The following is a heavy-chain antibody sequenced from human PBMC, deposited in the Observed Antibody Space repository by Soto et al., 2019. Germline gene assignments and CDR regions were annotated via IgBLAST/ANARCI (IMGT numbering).Heavy chain of an antibody. CDR3: AKVFYYYDSSGYYYFDY. CDR2: ISGSGSTI. Sequence: GGSLRLSCAASGFTFSSYAVSWVRQAPGKGPEWISSISGSGSTIYYADSVKGRFTISRDNSKNTLYLQMSSLRAEDTAVYYCAKVFYYYDSSGYYYFDYWGQGTLVTLSS. CDR1: GFTFSSYA. D-gene: IGHD3-22*01. V-gene: IGHV3-23*01. J-gene: IGHJ4*02.